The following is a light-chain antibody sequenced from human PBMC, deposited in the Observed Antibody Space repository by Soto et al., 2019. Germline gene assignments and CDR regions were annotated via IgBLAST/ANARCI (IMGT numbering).Light chain of an antibody. CDR2: KAS. CDR1: QSISSW. Sequence: DIQMTQSPSTLSASVGDRVTITCRASQSISSWLAWYQHKPGKAPKLLIYKASSLESGVPSRFSGSGAGTEFTLTISTLQHEDFASYYCLQYNSHSWTFGQGTKVEIK. J-gene: IGKJ1*01. CDR3: LQYNSHSWT. V-gene: IGKV1-5*03.